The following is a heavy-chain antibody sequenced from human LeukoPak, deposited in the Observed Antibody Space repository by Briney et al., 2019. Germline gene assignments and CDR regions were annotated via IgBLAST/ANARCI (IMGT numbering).Heavy chain of an antibody. Sequence: PGASLRLSCAASGFTFSSYAMSWVRQAPGKGPEWVSGITESGDITYYADSLKGRFTISRDNSKNTLYLQMNSLRAGDTAKYYCAKARGYDSSGYRFDWFFDLWGRGTLVTVSS. D-gene: IGHD3-22*01. V-gene: IGHV3-23*01. CDR1: GFTFSSYA. CDR2: ITESGDIT. CDR3: AKARGYDSSGYRFDWFFDL. J-gene: IGHJ2*01.